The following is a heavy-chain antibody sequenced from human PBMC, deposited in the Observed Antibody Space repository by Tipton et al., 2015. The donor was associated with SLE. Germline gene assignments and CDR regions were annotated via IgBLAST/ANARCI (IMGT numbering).Heavy chain of an antibody. J-gene: IGHJ4*02. Sequence: SLRLSCAASGFTVSSNYMSWVRQAPGKGLEWVSVIYSGGRTYYADPVKGRFTISRDNSKNTLYLQINSLRAEDTAVYYCARDLTYWGQGTLVTVSS. CDR2: IYSGGRT. CDR1: GFTVSSNY. V-gene: IGHV3-53*01. CDR3: ARDLTY. D-gene: IGHD4/OR15-4a*01.